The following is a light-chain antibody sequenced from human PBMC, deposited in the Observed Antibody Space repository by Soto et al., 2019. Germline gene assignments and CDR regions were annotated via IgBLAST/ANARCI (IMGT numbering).Light chain of an antibody. CDR1: SSDVGGYNY. V-gene: IGLV2-14*01. CDR3: SSHTSTNTRV. CDR2: EVT. J-gene: IGLJ3*02. Sequence: QSVLTQPASVSGSRGQSITISCTGTSSDVGGYNYVSWYQHHPGKAPKLLIYEVTNRPSGVSSRFSGSKSGNTASLTVSGLQAEDEADYYCSSHTSTNTRVFGGGTKLTVL.